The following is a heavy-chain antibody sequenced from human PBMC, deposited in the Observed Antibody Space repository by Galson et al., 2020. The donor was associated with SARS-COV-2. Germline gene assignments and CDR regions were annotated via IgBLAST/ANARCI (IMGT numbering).Heavy chain of an antibody. CDR1: GGSISSSSYY. Sequence: SETLSLTCTVSGGSISSSSYYWGWIRQPPGKGLEWLGSIYYSGSTYYNPSLKSRVTISVDTSKNQFSLKLSSVTAADTAVYYCARLKAVAGWFDEVDIHWYFDLWGRGTLVTVSS. CDR3: ARLKAVAGWFDEVDIHWYFDL. J-gene: IGHJ2*01. D-gene: IGHD6-19*01. CDR2: IYYSGST. V-gene: IGHV4-39*01.